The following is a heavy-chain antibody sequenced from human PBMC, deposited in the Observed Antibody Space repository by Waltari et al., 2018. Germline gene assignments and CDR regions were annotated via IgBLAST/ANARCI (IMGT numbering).Heavy chain of an antibody. J-gene: IGHJ3*02. CDR3: AGPGTGDDGGNLDAFDI. CDR2: MVVGSGNR. Sequence: QMQLVQSGPEVKKPGTSVKVSCKASGFTFTSSAVQWVRQARGQRLEWIGWMVVGSGNRNYEKKFQERVTITRDMSTSTAYMELSSLRSEDTAVYYCAGPGTGDDGGNLDAFDIWGQGTMVTVSS. D-gene: IGHD4-17*01. V-gene: IGHV1-58*01. CDR1: GFTFTSSA.